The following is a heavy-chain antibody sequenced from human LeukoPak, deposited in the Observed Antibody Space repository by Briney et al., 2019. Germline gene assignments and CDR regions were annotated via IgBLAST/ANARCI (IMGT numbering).Heavy chain of an antibody. Sequence: GGSLRLSCVFSGFTFSNYWMKWVRQAPGKGLEWVTSINEDGSGKYSMDSVKDRVTISRDNAKNSLDLQINSLTVEDTAIYYCVRDDGDVWGKGTTVTVSS. CDR2: INEDGSGK. V-gene: IGHV3-7*01. J-gene: IGHJ6*04. CDR1: GFTFSNYW. CDR3: VRDDGDV.